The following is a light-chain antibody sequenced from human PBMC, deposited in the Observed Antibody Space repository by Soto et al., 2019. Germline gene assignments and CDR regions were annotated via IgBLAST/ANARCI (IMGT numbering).Light chain of an antibody. Sequence: EIVMTQSPATLSVYPGERATLSSKTSQSVSSNLAWYQQKPGQAPRLLIYGASTRATCIPARFSGSGSGTEFTLTISSLQSEDFAVYYCQQYNNWPSITFGQGTRLEIK. CDR3: QQYNNWPSIT. J-gene: IGKJ5*01. CDR2: GAS. V-gene: IGKV3-15*01. CDR1: QSVSSN.